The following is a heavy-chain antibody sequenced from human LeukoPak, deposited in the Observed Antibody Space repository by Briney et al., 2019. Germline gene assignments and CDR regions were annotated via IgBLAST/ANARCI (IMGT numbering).Heavy chain of an antibody. D-gene: IGHD2-15*01. J-gene: IGHJ6*02. Sequence: SETLSLTCAVYGGSFSDYYWSWIRQPPEKGLEWIGYIYYSGSTYYNPSLKSRVSISVDTSKNQFSLKLSSVTAADTAVYYCARDLYCSGGSCYHYFYGMDVWGQGTTVTVS. CDR1: GGSFSDYY. CDR2: IYYSGST. CDR3: ARDLYCSGGSCYHYFYGMDV. V-gene: IGHV4-30-4*08.